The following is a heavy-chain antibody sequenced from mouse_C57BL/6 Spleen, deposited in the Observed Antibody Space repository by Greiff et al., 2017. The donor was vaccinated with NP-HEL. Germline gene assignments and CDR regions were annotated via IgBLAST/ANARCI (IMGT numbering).Heavy chain of an antibody. CDR2: ISDGGSYT. D-gene: IGHD2-3*01. V-gene: IGHV5-4*03. J-gene: IGHJ3*01. Sequence: EVKLVESGGGLVKPGGSLKLSCAASGFTFSSYAMSWVRQTPEKRLEWVATISDGGSYTYYPDNVKGRFTISRDNAKNNLYLQMSHLKAEDTAMYYCARAGDGYFSWFAYWGQGTLVTVSA. CDR1: GFTFSSYA. CDR3: ARAGDGYFSWFAY.